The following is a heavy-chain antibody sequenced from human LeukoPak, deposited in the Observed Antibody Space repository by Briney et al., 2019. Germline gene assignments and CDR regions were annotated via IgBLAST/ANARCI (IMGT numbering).Heavy chain of an antibody. Sequence: GGSLRLSCAASGFTFSSYEMNWVRQAPGKGLEWVSYISSSGSTIYYADSVKGRFTISRDNAKNSVYLQMNSLRAEDTAVYYCARGGISSSWGYWGQGTLVTVSS. CDR2: ISSSGSTI. CDR1: GFTFSSYE. CDR3: ARGGISSSWGY. D-gene: IGHD6-13*01. V-gene: IGHV3-48*03. J-gene: IGHJ4*02.